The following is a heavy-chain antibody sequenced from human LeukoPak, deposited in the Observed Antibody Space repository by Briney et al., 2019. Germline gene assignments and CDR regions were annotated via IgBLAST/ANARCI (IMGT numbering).Heavy chain of an antibody. Sequence: PGGSLRLSCAASGFTFSNYWMSWVRQAPGKGLEWVANIKQDGSEKYYVDSVKGRFTISKDNAKNSLYLEMNSLRVEDTAVYYCARDGSGFYYWGQGTLVTVSS. V-gene: IGHV3-7*01. CDR2: IKQDGSEK. J-gene: IGHJ4*02. CDR1: GFTFSNYW. CDR3: ARDGSGFYY. D-gene: IGHD3-3*01.